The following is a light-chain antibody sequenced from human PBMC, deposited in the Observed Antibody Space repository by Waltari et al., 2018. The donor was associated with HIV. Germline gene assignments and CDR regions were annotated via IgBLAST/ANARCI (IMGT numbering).Light chain of an antibody. CDR1: RSDLGVYHS. CDR2: EVS. CDR3: SFYGGSNILV. V-gene: IGLV2-8*01. J-gene: IGLJ2*01. Sequence: QSALTQPPSASGSPGQSVTISCTGARSDLGVYHSVSWYQQRPGKAPKVIISEVSKRSSGVPNRFSGSTSGNTASLTVSGLQADDEAEYFCSFYGGSNILVFGGGTKLTVL.